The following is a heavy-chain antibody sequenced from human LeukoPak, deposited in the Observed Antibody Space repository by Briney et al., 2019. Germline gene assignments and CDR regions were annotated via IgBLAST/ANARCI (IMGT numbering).Heavy chain of an antibody. Sequence: PGGSLRLSCVVSGFTFGSYGMDWVRQAPGKGLEWMAVISYDGSNKYYAESVKGRFTISRDNSKNTLYLQMNSLRAEDTAVYYCAREDDSSGYYGAFDIWGQGTMVTVSS. D-gene: IGHD3-22*01. J-gene: IGHJ3*02. CDR1: GFTFGSYG. CDR3: AREDDSSGYYGAFDI. V-gene: IGHV3-30*19. CDR2: ISYDGSNK.